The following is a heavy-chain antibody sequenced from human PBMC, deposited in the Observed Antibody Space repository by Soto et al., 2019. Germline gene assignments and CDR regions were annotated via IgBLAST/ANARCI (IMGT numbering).Heavy chain of an antibody. J-gene: IGHJ6*02. V-gene: IGHV3-23*01. D-gene: IGHD6-19*01. Sequence: GGSLRLSCAASGFTFSNFAMTWVRQAPGKGLEWVSGISGSGDTTVYTGSVKGRFAISRDNSKNTLYLQMNSLRAEDTAVYYCTRGAEGMTGAGSVNYYYAMDVWGQGTTVTVSS. CDR3: TRGAEGMTGAGSVNYYYAMDV. CDR2: ISGSGDTT. CDR1: GFTFSNFA.